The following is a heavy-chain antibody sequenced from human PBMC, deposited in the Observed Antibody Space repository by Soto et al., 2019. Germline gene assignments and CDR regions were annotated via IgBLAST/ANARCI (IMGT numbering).Heavy chain of an antibody. Sequence: PGEVLKVRWRGSWYRLADLCVSRVSQMPGKGLEWVGIIYPGDSDTRYSPSFQGQVTISADKSISTAYLQWSSLKPSDSAMYYCASYHFDNIGYQADYWGPGILVPVSS. J-gene: IGHJ4*02. CDR3: ASYHFDNIGYQADY. D-gene: IGHD3-22*01. CDR1: WYRLADLC. V-gene: IGHV5-51*01. CDR2: IYPGDSDT.